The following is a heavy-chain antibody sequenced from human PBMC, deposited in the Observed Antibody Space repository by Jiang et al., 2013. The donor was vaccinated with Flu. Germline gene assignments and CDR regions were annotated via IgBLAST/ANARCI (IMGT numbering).Heavy chain of an antibody. D-gene: IGHD5-24*01. Sequence: LLESGGTLVQPGRSLRLSCAASGFTFDEYAMHWVRQAPGKGLEWVSGISWNSGYFGYGDSVKGRFTISRDNAKNSLYLEMNSLRTEDTALYYCAKDMGDGYRPYYFDSWGQGVLVTVSS. CDR3: AKDMGDGYRPYYFDS. J-gene: IGHJ4*02. CDR2: ISWNSGYF. V-gene: IGHV3-9*01. CDR1: GFTFDEYA.